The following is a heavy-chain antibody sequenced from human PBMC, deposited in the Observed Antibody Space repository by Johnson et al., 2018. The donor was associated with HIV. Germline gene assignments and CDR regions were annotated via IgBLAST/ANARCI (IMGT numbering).Heavy chain of an antibody. CDR3: ARGKKQWLDEDAFDI. D-gene: IGHD6-19*01. CDR1: GFSFSNYW. V-gene: IGHV3-74*02. J-gene: IGHJ3*02. Sequence: VQLVESGGGLVQPGGSLRLSCAASGFSFSNYWMEWVRQAPGKGLVWVSRINTDGSSTYYADSVKGRFTISRDNAKNTLYLQMNSLRAEDTAVYYCARGKKQWLDEDAFDIWGQGTMVTVSS. CDR2: INTDGSST.